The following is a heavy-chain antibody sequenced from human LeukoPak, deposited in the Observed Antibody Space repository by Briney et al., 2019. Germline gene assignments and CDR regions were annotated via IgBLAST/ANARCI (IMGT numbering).Heavy chain of an antibody. CDR1: GFTFSSYS. CDR3: AGYASSGPRDAFDI. J-gene: IGHJ3*02. D-gene: IGHD3-22*01. V-gene: IGHV3-21*01. CDR2: ISSSSSYI. Sequence: GGSLRLSCAASGFTFSSYSMNWVRQAPGKGLEWVSSISSSSSYIYYADSVKGRFTISRDNAKNSLYLQMNSLRAEDTAVYYCAGYASSGPRDAFDIWGQGTMVTVSS.